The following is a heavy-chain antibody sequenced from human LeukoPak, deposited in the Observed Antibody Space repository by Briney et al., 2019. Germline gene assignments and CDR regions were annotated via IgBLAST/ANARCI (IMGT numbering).Heavy chain of an antibody. V-gene: IGHV1-69*01. CDR2: IIPIFGTA. CDR3: ARDPRITMVRGVIIPYYFDY. J-gene: IGHJ4*02. CDR1: GGTFNSYA. D-gene: IGHD3-10*01. Sequence: GASVKVSCKPTGGTFNSYAISWVRQAPGQGLEWMGGIIPIFGTANYAQKFQGRVTITADESTSTAYMELSSLRSEDTAVYYCARDPRITMVRGVIIPYYFDYWGQGTLVTVSS.